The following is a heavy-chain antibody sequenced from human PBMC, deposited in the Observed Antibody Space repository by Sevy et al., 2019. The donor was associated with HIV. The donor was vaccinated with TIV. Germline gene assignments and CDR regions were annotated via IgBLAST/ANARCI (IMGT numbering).Heavy chain of an antibody. D-gene: IGHD3-22*01. V-gene: IGHV3-23*01. CDR1: GFTFISYA. CDR2: IYDTNYGSGGGT. J-gene: IGHJ3*02. CDR3: AGGRYDRSGSFDAFDI. Sequence: GGSLRLSCKPSGFTFISYAMNWVRQVPGKGLDWVSTIYDTNYGSGGGTYYADSVKGRCAISRDTSKTTVYLQMNSLRTEDTAVYYCAGGRYDRSGSFDAFDIWGQGTLVTVSS.